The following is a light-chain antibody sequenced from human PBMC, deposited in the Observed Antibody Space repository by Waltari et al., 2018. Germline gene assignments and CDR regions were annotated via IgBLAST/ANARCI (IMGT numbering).Light chain of an antibody. CDR2: AAS. V-gene: IGKV1-39*01. CDR3: QQSDSVPRT. J-gene: IGKJ1*01. Sequence: DIQMTQSPSSLSASVGDRVTITCRASQRIDNYVNWYQQRPGKVPKLLIFAASRLQSGVPARFSGSGSGTEFTLSISTLQPEDFVTYFGQQSDSVPRTFGQGTRVEI. CDR1: QRIDNY.